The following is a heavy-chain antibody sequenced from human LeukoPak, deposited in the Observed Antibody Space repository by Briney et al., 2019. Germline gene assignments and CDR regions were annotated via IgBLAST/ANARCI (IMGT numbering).Heavy chain of an antibody. Sequence: GGSLRLSCAASGFTFDDYGMSWVRQAPGKGLEWFSGINWNGGSTGYADSVKGRFTISRDNAKNSLYLQMNSLRAEDTALYYCARDRGYCSGGSCSFDYWGQGTLVTVSS. J-gene: IGHJ4*02. CDR1: GFTFDDYG. D-gene: IGHD2-15*01. CDR2: INWNGGST. V-gene: IGHV3-20*04. CDR3: ARDRGYCSGGSCSFDY.